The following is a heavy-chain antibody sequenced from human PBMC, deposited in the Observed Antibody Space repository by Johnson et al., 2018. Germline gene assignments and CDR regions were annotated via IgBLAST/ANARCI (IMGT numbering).Heavy chain of an antibody. CDR1: GFTFSSHG. Sequence: VQLVESGGGVVQPGRSLRLSCAASGFTFSSHGMQWVRQAPGKGLEGVAIISYDGTNKYYADSVKGRFTISRDNSKNTLFLQMNSLRAEDTAVCYCPKGGGRRGGTCYDWGQGTLVTVSS. J-gene: IGHJ4*02. CDR3: PKGGGRRGGTCYD. V-gene: IGHV3-30*18. D-gene: IGHD2-15*01. CDR2: ISYDGTNK.